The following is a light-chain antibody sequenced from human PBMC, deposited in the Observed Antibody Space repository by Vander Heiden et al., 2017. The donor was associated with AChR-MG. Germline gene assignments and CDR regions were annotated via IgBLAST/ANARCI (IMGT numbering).Light chain of an antibody. V-gene: IGLV4-69*01. CDR2: LNSDGSH. CDR1: SGHSSYA. Sequence: QLVLTQSPSDSASLGASVKLTCTLSSGHSSYALAWQQQQPEKGPRYLMKLNSDGSHSKGDGIPDRFSGSSSGAERYLTISSLQSEDEADYYCQTWGTGIPVFGGGTKLTVL. J-gene: IGLJ3*02. CDR3: QTWGTGIPV.